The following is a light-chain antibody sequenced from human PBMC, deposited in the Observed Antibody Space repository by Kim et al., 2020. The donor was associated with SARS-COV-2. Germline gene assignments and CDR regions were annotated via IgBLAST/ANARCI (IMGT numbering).Light chain of an antibody. CDR1: QDIGND. Sequence: DIQMTQSPSSLYASVGDGVTITCRASQDIGNDLGWFQHKPGQAPKRLIYAASSLQSGVPSRFSGTVSGTEFTLTISGLQPEDFATYYCLQQSSFPWTFGQGTKLEI. CDR3: LQQSSFPWT. V-gene: IGKV1-17*01. J-gene: IGKJ1*01. CDR2: AAS.